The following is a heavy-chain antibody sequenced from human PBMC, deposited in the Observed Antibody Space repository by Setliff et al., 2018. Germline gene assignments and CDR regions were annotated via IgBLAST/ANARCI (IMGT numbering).Heavy chain of an antibody. D-gene: IGHD6-13*01. J-gene: IGHJ6*02. Sequence: SETLSLTCAVYGGSFSGYYWSWIRQPPGKGLEWIGEINHSGSTYYNPSLKSRVTISVDTSKNQFSLKLSSVTAADTAVYYCARAAGYSSSWYHYYYGMDVWGQGTTVTVSS. V-gene: IGHV4-34*01. CDR2: INHSGST. CDR1: GGSFSGYY. CDR3: ARAAGYSSSWYHYYYGMDV.